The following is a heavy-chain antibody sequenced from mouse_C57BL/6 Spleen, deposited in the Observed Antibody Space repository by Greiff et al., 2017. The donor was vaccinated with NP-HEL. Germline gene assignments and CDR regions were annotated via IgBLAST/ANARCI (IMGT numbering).Heavy chain of an antibody. CDR2: IDPETGGT. V-gene: IGHV1-15*01. CDR1: GYTFTDYE. Sequence: VQLQQSGAELVRPGASVTLSCKASGYTFTDYEMHWVKQTPVHGLEWIGAIDPETGGTAYNQKFKGKAILTADKSSSTAYLGLRSLTSEDSAVYYCTRYYSNYRYAMDYGVKEPQSPSPQ. J-gene: IGHJ4*01. D-gene: IGHD2-5*01. CDR3: TRYYSNYRYAMDY.